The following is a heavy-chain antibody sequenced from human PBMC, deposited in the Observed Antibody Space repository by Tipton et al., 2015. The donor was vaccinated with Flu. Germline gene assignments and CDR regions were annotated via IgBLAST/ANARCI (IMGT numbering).Heavy chain of an antibody. J-gene: IGHJ6*02. V-gene: IGHV4-38-2*02. CDR2: IHYSGSP. CDR3: ARDSGRNYNYGMDV. Sequence: TLSLTCTVSGDSMRSDYFWAWIRQAPGKGLEWIGNIHYSGSPHYNPSLKSRVTITVDTSKNQFSLRLSSVTAADTAVYYCARDSGRNYNYGMDVWGQGTTVYVSS. CDR1: GDSMRSDYF. D-gene: IGHD2-15*01.